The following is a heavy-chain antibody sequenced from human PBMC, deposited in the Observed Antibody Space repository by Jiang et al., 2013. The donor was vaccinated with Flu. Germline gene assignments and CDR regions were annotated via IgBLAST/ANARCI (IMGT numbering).Heavy chain of an antibody. D-gene: IGHD6-6*01. J-gene: IGHJ2*01. Sequence: GAEVKKPGASVKVSCKASGYTFTSYDINWVRQATGQGLEWMGWMNPNSGNTGYAQKFQGRVTMTRNTSISTAYMELSSLRSEDTAVYYCARAGYSSSSAAWGYFDLWGRGTLVTVSS. CDR1: GYTFTSYD. V-gene: IGHV1-8*01. CDR2: MNPNSGNT. CDR3: ARAGYSSSSAAWGYFDL.